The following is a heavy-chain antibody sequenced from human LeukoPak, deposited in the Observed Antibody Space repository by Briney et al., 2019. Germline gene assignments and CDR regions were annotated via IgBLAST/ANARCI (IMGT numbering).Heavy chain of an antibody. Sequence: PGGSLRLSCAASGFTFSSYGMHWVRQAPGKGLEWVAFIRYDGSNKYYADSVKGRFTISRDNSKNTLYLQMNSLRAEDTAVYYCARETVTTGYFDYWGQGTLVTVSS. V-gene: IGHV3-30*02. D-gene: IGHD4-17*01. CDR3: ARETVTTGYFDY. CDR1: GFTFSSYG. CDR2: IRYDGSNK. J-gene: IGHJ4*02.